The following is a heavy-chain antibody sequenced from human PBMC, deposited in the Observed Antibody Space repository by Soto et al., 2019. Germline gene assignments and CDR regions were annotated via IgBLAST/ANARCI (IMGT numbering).Heavy chain of an antibody. CDR1: GYNFINYG. CDR2: IRVHNGNT. D-gene: IGHD3-10*01. Sequence: ASVKVSCKASGYNFINYGITWVRQAPGQGLEWMGWIRVHNGNTNHAQKLQGRVTMTTDTSTSTAYMELRSLRPDDTAVYYCVRDLDGSGSYYTDYWGPGTLVTVSS. CDR3: VRDLDGSGSYYTDY. J-gene: IGHJ4*02. V-gene: IGHV1-18*01.